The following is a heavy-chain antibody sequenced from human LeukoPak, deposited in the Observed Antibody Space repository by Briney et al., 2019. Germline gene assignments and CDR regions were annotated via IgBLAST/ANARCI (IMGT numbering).Heavy chain of an antibody. CDR1: GGSISSGGYY. D-gene: IGHD2-2*01. Sequence: PSQTLSLTCTVSGGSISSGGYYWSWIRQPPGKGLEWIGYIYHSGSTYYNPSLKSRVTISVDRSKNQFSLKLSSVTAADTAVYYCARESHADNWFDPWGQGTLVTVSS. CDR3: ARESHADNWFDP. V-gene: IGHV4-30-2*01. J-gene: IGHJ5*02. CDR2: IYHSGST.